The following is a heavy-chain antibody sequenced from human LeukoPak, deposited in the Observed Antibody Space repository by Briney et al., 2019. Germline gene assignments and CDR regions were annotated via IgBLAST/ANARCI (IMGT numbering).Heavy chain of an antibody. CDR3: AKVQFGELLYDAFDI. Sequence: PGGSLRLSCAASGFTFSSYGMSWVRQAPGKGLEWVSAISGSGGSTYYADSVKGRFTISRDNSENTLYLQMNSLRAEDTAVYYCAKVQFGELLYDAFDIWGQGTMVTVSS. D-gene: IGHD3-10*01. CDR1: GFTFSSYG. CDR2: ISGSGGST. J-gene: IGHJ3*02. V-gene: IGHV3-23*01.